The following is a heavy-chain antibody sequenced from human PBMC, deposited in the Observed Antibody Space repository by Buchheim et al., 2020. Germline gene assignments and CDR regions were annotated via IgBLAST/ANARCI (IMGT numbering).Heavy chain of an antibody. CDR3: ARVSGNNWFDP. Sequence: QVQLVQSGAEVKKPGASVKVSCKASGYTFTNYGMAWVRQAPGQGLEWMGWINAHNGDTKYSQNLQGRVSMSTDTSTSTVYMELRSLTSGDSAVYYCARVSGNNWFDPWGQGTL. CDR1: GYTFTNYG. CDR2: INAHNGDT. D-gene: IGHD3-10*01. J-gene: IGHJ5*02. V-gene: IGHV1-18*01.